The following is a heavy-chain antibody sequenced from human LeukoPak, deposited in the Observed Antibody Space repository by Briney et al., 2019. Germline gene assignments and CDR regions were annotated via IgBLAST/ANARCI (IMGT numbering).Heavy chain of an antibody. Sequence: SETLSLTCTVSGGSISSSSYYWGWIRQPPGKGLEWIGSIYYSGSTYYNPSLKSRVTISVDTSKNQFSLKLSSVTAADTAVYYCARRVGDYGPYYYYYYMDVWGKGTTVTISS. V-gene: IGHV4-39*01. CDR3: ARRVGDYGPYYYYYYMDV. CDR1: GGSISSSSYY. D-gene: IGHD4-17*01. CDR2: IYYSGST. J-gene: IGHJ6*03.